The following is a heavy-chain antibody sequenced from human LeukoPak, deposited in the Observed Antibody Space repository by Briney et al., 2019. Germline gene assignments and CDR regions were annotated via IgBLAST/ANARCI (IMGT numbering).Heavy chain of an antibody. CDR2: ISSSSSTI. CDR1: GFTFSSYS. Sequence: GGSLRLSCAASGFTFSSYSMNWVRQAPGKGLEWVSYISSSSSTIYYADSVKGRFTISRDNAKNSLYLQMNSLRVEDTAVYYCVCLGLGGLSLDWGQGTLVTVSS. V-gene: IGHV3-48*01. J-gene: IGHJ4*02. D-gene: IGHD3-16*01. CDR3: VCLGLGGLSLD.